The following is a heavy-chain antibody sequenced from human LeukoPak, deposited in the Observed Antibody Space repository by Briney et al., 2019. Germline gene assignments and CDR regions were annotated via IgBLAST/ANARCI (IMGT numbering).Heavy chain of an antibody. D-gene: IGHD3-9*01. CDR1: GYTFTGYY. V-gene: IGHV1-2*02. J-gene: IGHJ5*02. CDR3: ARRPRSTDILTGYFHNWFDP. CDR2: INPNSGGT. Sequence: ASVKVSCKASGYTFTGYYMHWVRQAPGQGLEWMGWINPNSGGTNYAQKFQGRVTMTRDTSISTAYMELSRLRSDDTAVYYCARRPRSTDILTGYFHNWFDPWGQGTLVTVSS.